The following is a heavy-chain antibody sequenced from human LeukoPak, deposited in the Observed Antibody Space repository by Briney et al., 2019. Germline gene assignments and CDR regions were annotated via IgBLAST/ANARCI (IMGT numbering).Heavy chain of an antibody. Sequence: GASVKVSCKASGYTFTSYGISWVRQAPGQGLEWMGWISAYNGKTNYAQKLQGRVTMTTDTSTSTAYMELRSLRSDDTAVYYCARDRGIVVVVAAPHGMDVWGQGTTVTVSS. CDR2: ISAYNGKT. CDR3: ARDRGIVVVVAAPHGMDV. J-gene: IGHJ6*02. V-gene: IGHV1-18*01. D-gene: IGHD2-15*01. CDR1: GYTFTSYG.